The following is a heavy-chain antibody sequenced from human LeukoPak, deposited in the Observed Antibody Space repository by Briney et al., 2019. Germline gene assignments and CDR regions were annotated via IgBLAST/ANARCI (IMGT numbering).Heavy chain of an antibody. Sequence: PSETLSLTCAVYGGSSSGYYWSWIRQPPGKGLEWIGEINHSGSTNYNPSLKSQVTISVDTSKNQFSLKLSSVTAADTAVYYCARDRYFDWLEFDYWGQGTLVTVSS. J-gene: IGHJ4*02. CDR3: ARDRYFDWLEFDY. CDR1: GGSSSGYY. CDR2: INHSGST. V-gene: IGHV4-34*01. D-gene: IGHD3-9*01.